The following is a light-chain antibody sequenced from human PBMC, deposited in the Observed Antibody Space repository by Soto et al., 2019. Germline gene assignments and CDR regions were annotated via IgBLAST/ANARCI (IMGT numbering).Light chain of an antibody. J-gene: IGKJ5*01. V-gene: IGKV3-20*01. CDR3: QQYGSSRIT. CDR1: QSVSSSY. Sequence: EIVLTQSPGTLSLSPGERATLSCRASQSVSSSYLAWYQQKTGQAPRLLIYGASSRATGISDRFSGIGSGTDFTLTFSRLEPEDFAVYYCQQYGSSRITFGQGTRLEIK. CDR2: GAS.